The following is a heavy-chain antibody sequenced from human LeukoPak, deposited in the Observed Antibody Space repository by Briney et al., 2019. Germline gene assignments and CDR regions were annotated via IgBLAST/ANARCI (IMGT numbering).Heavy chain of an antibody. V-gene: IGHV3-30-3*01. D-gene: IGHD4-17*01. CDR1: GFTFSSYA. CDR2: ISYDGSNK. CDR3: AGAALRWFHTRYYFDY. Sequence: GGSLRLSCAASGFTFSSYAMHWVRQAPGKGLEWVAVISYDGSNKYYADSVKGRFTISRDNSKNTLYLQMNSLRAEDTAVYYCAGAALRWFHTRYYFDYWGQGTLVIVSS. J-gene: IGHJ4*02.